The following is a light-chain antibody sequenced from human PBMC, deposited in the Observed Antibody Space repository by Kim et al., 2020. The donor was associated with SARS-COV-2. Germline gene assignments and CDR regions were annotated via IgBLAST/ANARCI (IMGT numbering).Light chain of an antibody. CDR1: QSISSW. J-gene: IGKJ2*01. Sequence: DIQMTQSPSTLSASVGDRVTITCRASQSISSWLAWYQQKPGKAPKVLISKASTLESGVSSRFSGSGSGTEFTLTISSLQPDDFATYYCQQYKSWYTFGQETKLEI. V-gene: IGKV1-5*03. CDR2: KAS. CDR3: QQYKSWYT.